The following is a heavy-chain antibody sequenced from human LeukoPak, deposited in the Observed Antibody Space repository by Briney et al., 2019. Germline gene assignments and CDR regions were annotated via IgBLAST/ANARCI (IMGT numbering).Heavy chain of an antibody. Sequence: SETLSLTCTVSGASIKTYYWSWVRQSPGKGLEWIGYIYFNGRTNYNPSLKSRVTISVDKSKNQFSLKLSSVTAADTAVYYCARGLGDYYYDSSGDDAFDIWGQGTMVTVSS. CDR3: ARGLGDYYYDSSGDDAFDI. J-gene: IGHJ3*02. CDR1: GASIKTYY. D-gene: IGHD3-22*01. V-gene: IGHV4-59*12. CDR2: IYFNGRT.